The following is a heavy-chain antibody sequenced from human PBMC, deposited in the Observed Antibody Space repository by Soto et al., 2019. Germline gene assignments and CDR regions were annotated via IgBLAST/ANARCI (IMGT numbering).Heavy chain of an antibody. J-gene: IGHJ4*02. D-gene: IGHD1-26*01. CDR1: GFTFSASS. CDR2: IRSKANNYAT. Sequence: EFQLVESGGGLVQPGGSVRLSCAASGFTFSASSMHWVRQAAGKGLEWLGRIRSKANNYATVYSEVLKGRSIISRDDSQDKMFLEMNNLRTVDTAMYYCAIEGAGFGYWGQGTLVTVSS. CDR3: AIEGAGFGY. V-gene: IGHV3-73*01.